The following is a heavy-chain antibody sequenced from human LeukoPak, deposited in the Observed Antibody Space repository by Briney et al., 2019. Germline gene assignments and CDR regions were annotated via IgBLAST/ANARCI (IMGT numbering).Heavy chain of an antibody. Sequence: PGGSLRLSCAASGFTFSDYYMSWIRQSPGKRLEWIGYIKQSGGTNYNPSLKSRVTISVDTSKNRFSLQLRSVTAADTAVYYCANEWSAFDFWGQGTMVTVSS. CDR1: GFTFSDYY. V-gene: IGHV4-59*01. D-gene: IGHD3-3*01. CDR3: ANEWSAFDF. J-gene: IGHJ3*01. CDR2: IKQSGGT.